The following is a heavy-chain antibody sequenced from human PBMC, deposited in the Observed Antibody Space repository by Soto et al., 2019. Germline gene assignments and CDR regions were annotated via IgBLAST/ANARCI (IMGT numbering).Heavy chain of an antibody. CDR2: IYYSGST. J-gene: IGHJ3*02. Sequence: SETLSLTCTVSGGSISSYYWSWIRQPPGKGLEWIGYIYYSGSTNYNPSLKSRVTISVDTSKNQFSLKLSSVTAADTAVYYCARTTTSVAEDVFDIWAQGTMVPVSS. CDR1: GGSISSYY. D-gene: IGHD6-13*01. CDR3: ARTTTSVAEDVFDI. V-gene: IGHV4-59*01.